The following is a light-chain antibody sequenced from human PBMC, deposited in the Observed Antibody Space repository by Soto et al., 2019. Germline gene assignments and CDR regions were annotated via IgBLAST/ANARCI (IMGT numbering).Light chain of an antibody. CDR2: DVT. V-gene: IGLV2-14*01. Sequence: QSALTQPASVSGSPGQSITISCTGTSGDVGGYNFVSWYQQYPGKAPKLMIHDVTARPSGVSIRFSGSKSGTTASLTISGLQPEDEADYYCCSYASSTSYVFGTGTKLTV. CDR3: CSYASSTSYV. CDR1: SGDVGGYNF. J-gene: IGLJ1*01.